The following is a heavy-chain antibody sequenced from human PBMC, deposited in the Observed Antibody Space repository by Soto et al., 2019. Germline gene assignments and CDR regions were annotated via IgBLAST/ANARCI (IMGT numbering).Heavy chain of an antibody. V-gene: IGHV4-34*01. CDR1: GGSFSGAY. D-gene: IGHD4-4*01. J-gene: IGHJ4*02. CDR2: INHSGST. CDR3: ARVKAVSAWIDY. Sequence: PSETLYLTCAAYGGSFSGAYWSWIRQPPGKGLEWIGEINHSGSTNYNPSLKSRVTISVDTSKNQFSLKLSSVTAADTAVYYCARVKAVSAWIDYWGQGTLVTVSS.